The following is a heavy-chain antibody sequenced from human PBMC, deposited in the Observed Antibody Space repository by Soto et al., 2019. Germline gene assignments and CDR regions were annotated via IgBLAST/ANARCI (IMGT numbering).Heavy chain of an antibody. CDR1: GYTFTSYG. CDR2: ISAYNGNT. CDR3: ARVLISSWPHYYCYYLDV. D-gene: IGHD6-13*01. V-gene: IGHV1-18*01. Sequence: QVQLVQSGAEVKKPGASVKVSCKASGYTFTSYGISWVRQAPGQGLEWMGWISAYNGNTNYAQKLQGRVTMTTDTSTSTAYLELRSLRSDYTAVYYCARVLISSWPHYYCYYLDVWGKGTTVTVSS. J-gene: IGHJ6*03.